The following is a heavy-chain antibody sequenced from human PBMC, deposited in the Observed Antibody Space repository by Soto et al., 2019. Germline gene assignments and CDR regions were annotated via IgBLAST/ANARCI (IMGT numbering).Heavy chain of an antibody. D-gene: IGHD3-10*01. Sequence: LSLTCTVSGGSISSGDYYWSWIRQPPGKGLEWIGYIYYSGSTYYNPSLKSRVTISVDTSKNQFSLKLSSVTAADTAVYYCAREGRAYGSGSYVLDYWGQGTLVTVSS. CDR1: GGSISSGDYY. CDR3: AREGRAYGSGSYVLDY. J-gene: IGHJ4*02. CDR2: IYYSGST. V-gene: IGHV4-30-4*01.